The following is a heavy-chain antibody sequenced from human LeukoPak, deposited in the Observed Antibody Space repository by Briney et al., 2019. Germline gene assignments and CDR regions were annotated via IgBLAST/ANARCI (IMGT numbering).Heavy chain of an antibody. V-gene: IGHV1-2*02. J-gene: IGHJ3*02. CDR1: GYTFTGYY. Sequence: GASVKVSCKASGYTFTGYYIHRVRQAPGQGLEWMGWINPNSGGTNCRVTMTRDTSISTAYMELSRLRSDDTAVYYCARGVVRGAIHIWGQGTMVTVSS. D-gene: IGHD3-10*01. CDR3: ARGVVRGAIHI. CDR2: INPNSGGT.